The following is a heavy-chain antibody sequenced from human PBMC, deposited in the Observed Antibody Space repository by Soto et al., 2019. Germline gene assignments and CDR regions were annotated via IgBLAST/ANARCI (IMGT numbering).Heavy chain of an antibody. CDR1: GGYISSSSYY. J-gene: IGHJ4*02. D-gene: IGHD3-10*01. CDR3: GAYAFDY. V-gene: IGHV4-39*01. Sequence: SETLSLTCTVSGGYISSSSYYWGWIRQPPGKGLEWIGSIYYSGSTYYNPSLKSRVTISVDTSKNSLKTEDTAVYYCAADLPNWGAYAFDYWGQGTLVTVSS. CDR2: IYYSGST.